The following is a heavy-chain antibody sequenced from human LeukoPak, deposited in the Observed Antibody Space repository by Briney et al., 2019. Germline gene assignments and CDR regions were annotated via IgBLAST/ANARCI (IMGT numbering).Heavy chain of an antibody. V-gene: IGHV3-20*04. CDR3: ARAPGCSGGSCYSGRNYYYYYYMDV. J-gene: IGHJ6*03. CDR2: INWNGGST. D-gene: IGHD2-15*01. CDR1: GFKFDDYG. Sequence: SGGSLRLSCAASGFKFDDYGMSWVRQAPGKGLEWVSGINWNGGSTGYADSVKGRFAISRDNAKNSLYLQMNSLRAEDTALYYCARAPGCSGGSCYSGRNYYYYYYMDVWGKGTTVTVSS.